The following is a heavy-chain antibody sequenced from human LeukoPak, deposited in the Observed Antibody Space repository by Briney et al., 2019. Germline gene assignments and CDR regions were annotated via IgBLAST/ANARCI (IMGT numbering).Heavy chain of an antibody. CDR3: AKWELLLDY. J-gene: IGHJ4*02. D-gene: IGHD1-26*01. CDR1: GGTFSSYA. Sequence: ASVKVSCKASGGTFSSYAISWVRQAPGQGLEWMGWINPNSGGTNYAQKFQGRVTMTRDTSISTAHMALRRLRSDDRAVYYCAKWELLLDYWGQGTLVTVSS. CDR2: INPNSGGT. V-gene: IGHV1-2*02.